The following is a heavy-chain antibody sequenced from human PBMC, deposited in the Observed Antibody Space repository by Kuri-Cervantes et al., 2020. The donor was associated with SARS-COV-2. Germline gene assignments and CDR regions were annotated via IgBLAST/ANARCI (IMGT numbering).Heavy chain of an antibody. CDR2: IYFSGST. CDR1: GGSFSSYY. Sequence: GSLRLSCTVSGGSFSSYYWSWIRQPPGKGLEWIGYIYFSGSTKCNPSLEYRVTISIDTSKNQFSLELSSVTAADTAVYYCARASGMYYYGSGSYYNLVSWFDPWGQGTLVTVSS. CDR3: ARASGMYYYGSGSYYNLVSWFDP. V-gene: IGHV4-59*01. J-gene: IGHJ5*02. D-gene: IGHD3-10*01.